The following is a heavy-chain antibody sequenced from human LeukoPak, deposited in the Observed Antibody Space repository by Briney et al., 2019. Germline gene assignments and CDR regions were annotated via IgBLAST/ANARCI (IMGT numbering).Heavy chain of an antibody. V-gene: IGHV4-4*09. CDR1: GGSVTSFY. Sequence: SETLSLTCTVSGGSVTSFYWSWIRQPPGKGLEWIGYIYNSENTKYNSSLESRATMSVDTSKNQLFLKLSSVTAADTAVYYCARFHSGPSGWYVLWYFDLWGRGTLVTVSS. J-gene: IGHJ2*01. CDR2: IYNSENT. CDR3: ARFHSGPSGWYVLWYFDL. D-gene: IGHD6-19*01.